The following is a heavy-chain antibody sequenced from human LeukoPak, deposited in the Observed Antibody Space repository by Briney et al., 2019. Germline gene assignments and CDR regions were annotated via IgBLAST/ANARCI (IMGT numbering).Heavy chain of an antibody. CDR2: ISYDGSNK. CDR3: ARIFGYAFDI. Sequence: GGSLRLSCTASGFSFSSHGMHWVRQAPGKRLEWVAVISYDGSNKYYADSVKGRFTISRDNSKNTLYLQMNSLRAEDTAVYYCARIFGYAFDIWGQGTMVTVSS. J-gene: IGHJ3*02. V-gene: IGHV3-30*19. D-gene: IGHD3-3*01. CDR1: GFSFSSHG.